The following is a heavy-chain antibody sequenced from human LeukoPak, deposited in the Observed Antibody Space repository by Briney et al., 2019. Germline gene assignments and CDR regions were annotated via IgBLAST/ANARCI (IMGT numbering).Heavy chain of an antibody. CDR1: GGSISSYY. D-gene: IGHD4-11*01. CDR3: ARVTRPDAFDI. CDR2: IYYSGST. V-gene: IGHV4-59*01. J-gene: IGHJ3*02. Sequence: SETLSLTCTVSGGSISSYYWSWIRQPPGKGLEWIGYIYYSGSTNYNPSLKSRVTISVDTSKNQFSLKLSSVTAADTAVYYCARVTRPDAFDIWGQGTMVTVSS.